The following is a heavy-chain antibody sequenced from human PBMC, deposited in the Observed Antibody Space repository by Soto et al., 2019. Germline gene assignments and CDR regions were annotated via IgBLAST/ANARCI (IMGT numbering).Heavy chain of an antibody. V-gene: IGHV3-21*01. CDR2: ISSSSSYI. J-gene: IGHJ4*02. D-gene: IGHD2-15*01. CDR1: GFTFSSYS. Sequence: EVQLVESGGGLVKPGGSLRLSCAASGFTFSSYSMNWVRQAPGKGLEWVSSISSSSSYIYYADSVKGRFTISRDNAKNSLYLQMNSLRDEDTAVYYCARAQGASYCSGGSCYIDYWGQGTLVTVSS. CDR3: ARAQGASYCSGGSCYIDY.